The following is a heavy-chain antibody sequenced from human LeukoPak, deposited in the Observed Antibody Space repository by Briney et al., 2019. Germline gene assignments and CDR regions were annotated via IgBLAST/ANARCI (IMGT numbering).Heavy chain of an antibody. Sequence: GGSLRLSCAASGFTFSTYSMNWVRQAPGKGLEWVSSISSTSSYIYYADSVKGRFTISRDNSKNTLYLQMGSLRAEDMAVYYCARSREMATIDYWGQGTLVTVSS. CDR2: ISSTSSYI. J-gene: IGHJ4*02. V-gene: IGHV3-21*01. D-gene: IGHD5-24*01. CDR1: GFTFSTYS. CDR3: ARSREMATIDY.